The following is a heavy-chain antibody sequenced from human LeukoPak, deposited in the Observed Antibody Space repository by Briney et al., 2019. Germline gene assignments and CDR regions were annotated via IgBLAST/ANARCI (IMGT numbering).Heavy chain of an antibody. CDR1: GFTFSSYG. CDR2: ISYDGSNK. V-gene: IGHV3-30*03. Sequence: PGRSLRLSCAASGFTFSSYGMHWVRQAPGKGLEWVAVISYDGSNKYYADSVKGRFTISRDNSKNTLYLQMNSLRAEDTAVYYCALVYDILTGSFYGMDVWGQGTTVTVSS. D-gene: IGHD3-9*01. J-gene: IGHJ6*02. CDR3: ALVYDILTGSFYGMDV.